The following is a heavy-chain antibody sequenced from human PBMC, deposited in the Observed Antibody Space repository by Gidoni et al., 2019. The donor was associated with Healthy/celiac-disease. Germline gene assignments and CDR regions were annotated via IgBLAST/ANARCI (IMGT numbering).Heavy chain of an antibody. Sequence: QLQLQESGPGLVKPSATLSLTCTLPGGSSSSSSYYWGWFRQPPGKGLEWIGSIYYSGGTYYNPSLKSRVTISVDTSKNQFSLKLSSVTAADTAVYYCARLVRGVIWFDPWGQGTLVTVSS. J-gene: IGHJ5*02. CDR2: IYYSGGT. D-gene: IGHD3-10*01. V-gene: IGHV4-39*01. CDR3: ARLVRGVIWFDP. CDR1: GGSSSSSSYY.